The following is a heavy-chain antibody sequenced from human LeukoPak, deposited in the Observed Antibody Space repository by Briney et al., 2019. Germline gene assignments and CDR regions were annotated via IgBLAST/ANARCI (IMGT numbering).Heavy chain of an antibody. V-gene: IGHV3-23*01. CDR3: AKEGQQWLVLFDY. Sequence: GPCLRLAWSPSALTLGSYAIGWVRQAPGKGRGWVSAISGSGGSTSYADSVTGRFTISRDNSKNTLYLQMNSLRAEDTAVYYCAKEGQQWLVLFDYWGQGTLVTVSS. J-gene: IGHJ4*02. CDR2: ISGSGGST. CDR1: ALTLGSYA. D-gene: IGHD6-19*01.